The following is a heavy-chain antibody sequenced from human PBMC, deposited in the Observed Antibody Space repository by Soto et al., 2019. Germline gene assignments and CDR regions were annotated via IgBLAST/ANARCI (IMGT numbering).Heavy chain of an antibody. Sequence: EVQLVESGGGLVQPGGSLRLSCAASGFTFSNYWMSWVRQAPGKGLEWVAYIEQDGSQKYYVDSVKGRFTISRDNAKSSLYLQMNSLRADDTAVYYCARGFSGADYWGQGTLVTVSS. J-gene: IGHJ4*02. V-gene: IGHV3-7*01. CDR2: IEQDGSQK. CDR3: ARGFSGADY. D-gene: IGHD1-26*01. CDR1: GFTFSNYW.